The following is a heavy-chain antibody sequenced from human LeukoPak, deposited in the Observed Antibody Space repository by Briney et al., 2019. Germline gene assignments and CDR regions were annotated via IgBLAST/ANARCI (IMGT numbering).Heavy chain of an antibody. J-gene: IGHJ4*02. CDR1: GITFSSYA. D-gene: IGHD6-6*01. Sequence: GGSLRLSCAASGITFSSYAMSWVRQAPGRGLEWVSAISDSGGSTYYADSVKGRFTSSRDNSKNTLYLQMNSLRAEDTAVYYCANQLSSSSHFDYGGQGTLVTVSS. CDR2: ISDSGGST. CDR3: ANQLSSSSHFDY. V-gene: IGHV3-23*01.